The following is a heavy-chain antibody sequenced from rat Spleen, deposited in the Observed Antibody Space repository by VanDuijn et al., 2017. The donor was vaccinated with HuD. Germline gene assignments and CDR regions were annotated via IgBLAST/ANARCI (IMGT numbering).Heavy chain of an antibody. CDR1: GFTFDDYG. V-gene: IGHV5-29*01. J-gene: IGHJ2*01. CDR3: ARRSRWDITIAAISDFDY. Sequence: EVKLVESGGGLVQPGRSLKLSCAASGFTFDDYGMAWVRQAPKNGLEWVATISYDDRSTYYRDSVKGRFTISRDNTKNTLYLQMDNLRSEDTATYYCARRSRWDITIAAISDFDYWGQGVMVTVSS. CDR2: ISYDDRST. D-gene: IGHD1-2*01.